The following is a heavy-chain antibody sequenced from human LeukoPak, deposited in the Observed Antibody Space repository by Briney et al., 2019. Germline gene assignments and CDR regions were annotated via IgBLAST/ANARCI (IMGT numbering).Heavy chain of an antibody. J-gene: IGHJ4*02. CDR3: ARDEVAVPGGDC. D-gene: IGHD5-12*01. V-gene: IGHV3-7*04. CDR1: GFTFSSYE. CDR2: IKEDGSAS. Sequence: GGSLRLSCAASGFTFSSYEMNWVRQAPGKGLEWLANIKEDGSASNYVDSVKGRFTISRDNAKNLLYLQMNSLRPEDTAVYYCARDEVAVPGGDCWGQGTLVTVSS.